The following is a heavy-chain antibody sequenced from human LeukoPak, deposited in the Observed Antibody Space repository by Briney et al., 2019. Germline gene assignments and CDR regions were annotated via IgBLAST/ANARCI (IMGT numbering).Heavy chain of an antibody. V-gene: IGHV3-9*01. J-gene: IGHJ4*02. CDR1: GFAFDDYA. Sequence: GGSLRLSCAASGFAFDDYAMHWVRQAPGKGLEWASGISWNSGSIGYADSVKGRFTISRDNAKNSLYLQMNSLRAEDTALYYCAKGAYGPFDYWGQGTLVTVSS. CDR2: ISWNSGSI. D-gene: IGHD2-21*01. CDR3: AKGAYGPFDY.